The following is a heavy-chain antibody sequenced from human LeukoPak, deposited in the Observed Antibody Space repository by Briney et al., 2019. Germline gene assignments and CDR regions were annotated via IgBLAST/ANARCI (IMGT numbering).Heavy chain of an antibody. V-gene: IGHV4-39*01. J-gene: IGHJ4*02. CDR1: GGSISSYY. D-gene: IGHD5-18*01. Sequence: PSETLSLTCTVSGGSISSYYWGWIRQPPGKGLEWIGSIYYSGSTYYNPSLKSRVTISVDTSKNQFSLKLSSVTAADTAVYYCARHRYTAMASSFRYWGQGTLVTVSS. CDR3: ARHRYTAMASSFRY. CDR2: IYYSGST.